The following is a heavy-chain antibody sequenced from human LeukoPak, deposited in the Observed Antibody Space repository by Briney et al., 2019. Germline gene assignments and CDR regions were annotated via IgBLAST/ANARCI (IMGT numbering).Heavy chain of an antibody. V-gene: IGHV3-74*01. CDR1: GFIFRDYT. J-gene: IGHJ4*02. CDR2: INSDGSNT. CDR3: TRGNQDFDY. Sequence: PGGSLRLFCAASGFIFRDYTMTWVRQAPGKGLVWVSHINSDGSNTNYADSVKGRFTISRDNAKNTLYLQLNSLRGEDTAVYYCTRGNQDFDYWGQGTLVTVSS.